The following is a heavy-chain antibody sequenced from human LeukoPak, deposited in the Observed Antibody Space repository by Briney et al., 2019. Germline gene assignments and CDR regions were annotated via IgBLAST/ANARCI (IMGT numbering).Heavy chain of an antibody. CDR1: GYTFTGYY. Sequence: ASMKVSCKASGYTFTGYYMHWVRQAPGQGIEWMGWINPNSGGTNYAQKFQGRVTMTRDTSISTAYMELSRLRSDDTAVYYCARDVGSSSSPEYFQHWGQGTLVTVSS. V-gene: IGHV1-2*02. D-gene: IGHD6-6*01. CDR2: INPNSGGT. CDR3: ARDVGSSSSPEYFQH. J-gene: IGHJ1*01.